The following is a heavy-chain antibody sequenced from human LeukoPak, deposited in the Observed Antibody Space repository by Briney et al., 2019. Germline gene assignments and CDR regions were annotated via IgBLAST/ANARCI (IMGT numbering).Heavy chain of an antibody. J-gene: IGHJ6*03. CDR3: ARGPRVAAAGTGGFYYYMDV. Sequence: ASVKVSCKASGYTFTGYYMHWVRQAPGQGLEWMGWINPNSGGTNYAQKFQGRVTMTRNTSISTAYMELSSLRSEDTAVYYCARGPRVAAAGTGGFYYYMDVWGKGTTVTISS. V-gene: IGHV1-2*02. CDR1: GYTFTGYY. CDR2: INPNSGGT. D-gene: IGHD6-13*01.